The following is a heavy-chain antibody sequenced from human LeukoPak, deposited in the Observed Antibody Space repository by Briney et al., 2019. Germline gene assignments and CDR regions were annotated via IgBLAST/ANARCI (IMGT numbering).Heavy chain of an antibody. J-gene: IGHJ5*02. CDR1: GFTFSSYE. Sequence: GGSLRLSCAASGFTFSSYEMNWVRQAPGKGLEWVGFIRSKAYGGTTEYAASVKGRFTISRDDSKSIAYLQMNSLKTEDTAVYYCTRDLAGAYYGSGIIPWGQGTLVTVSS. CDR3: TRDLAGAYYGSGIIP. CDR2: IRSKAYGGTT. D-gene: IGHD3-10*01. V-gene: IGHV3-49*04.